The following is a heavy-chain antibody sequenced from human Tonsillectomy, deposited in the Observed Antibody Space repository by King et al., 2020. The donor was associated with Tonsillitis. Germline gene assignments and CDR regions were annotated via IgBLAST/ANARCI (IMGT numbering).Heavy chain of an antibody. Sequence: VQLVESGGDLIQPGGSLRLSCAASGFTVSSNFMSWVRQAPGKGLEWVSVVYTGGSTYYADFVKGRFTISRDNSKNTLYLQMNSLSADDTAVYYCARINDYGDYFDYWGQGTLVTVSS. CDR3: ARINDYGDYFDY. V-gene: IGHV3-53*01. CDR1: GFTVSSNF. J-gene: IGHJ4*02. D-gene: IGHD4-17*01. CDR2: VYTGGST.